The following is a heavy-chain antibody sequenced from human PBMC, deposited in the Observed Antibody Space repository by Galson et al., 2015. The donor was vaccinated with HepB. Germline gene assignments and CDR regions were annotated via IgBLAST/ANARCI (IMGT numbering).Heavy chain of an antibody. V-gene: IGHV3-9*01. CDR1: GFTFDDYA. Sequence: SLRLSCAASGFTFDDYAMHWVRQAPGKGLKWVAGISWNSGTIVYADSVKGRFTISRDNAKNSLYPQMNRLRAEDTALYYCAKGSLAAASYNWFAPWGPGTLVTVSS. D-gene: IGHD6-13*01. CDR3: AKGSLAAASYNWFAP. J-gene: IGHJ5*02. CDR2: ISWNSGTI.